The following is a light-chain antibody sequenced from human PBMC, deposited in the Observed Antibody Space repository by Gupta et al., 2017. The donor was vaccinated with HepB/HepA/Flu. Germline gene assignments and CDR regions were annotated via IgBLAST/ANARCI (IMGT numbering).Light chain of an antibody. Sequence: SSELTQDPAVSVALGKTVGITYQGDSLRSYYASWYQQKPGQAPVLVIYGKNNRPSGIPDRFSGSSSGNTASLTITGAQAEDEADYYCNSRDSSGNHVVFGGGTKLTVL. V-gene: IGLV3-19*01. CDR2: GKN. CDR1: SLRSYY. J-gene: IGLJ2*01. CDR3: NSRDSSGNHVV.